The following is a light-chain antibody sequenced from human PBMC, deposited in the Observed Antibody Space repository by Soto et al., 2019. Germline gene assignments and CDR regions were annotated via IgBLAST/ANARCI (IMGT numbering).Light chain of an antibody. V-gene: IGKV3-20*01. CDR3: QQYYSSPPGFT. Sequence: EVVLTQSPDTLSLFPGERATLSCRASQRVSSTYFAWYRQKPGQPPRLFIYGAANRATGVPDRFSGSGSGTDFTLTISRLEPEDFAVYYCQQYYSSPPGFTFGPGTTVEVK. CDR1: QRVSSTY. J-gene: IGKJ3*01. CDR2: GAA.